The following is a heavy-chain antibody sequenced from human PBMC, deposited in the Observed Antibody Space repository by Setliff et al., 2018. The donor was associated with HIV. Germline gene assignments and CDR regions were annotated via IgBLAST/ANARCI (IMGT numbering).Heavy chain of an antibody. J-gene: IGHJ4*02. CDR2: IYYNGNA. Sequence: SETLSLTCAVYGGSFSGHSWTWIRQPPGKGLEWVGYIYYNGNAYYNPSLNGRVTISIDTSKKQFSLRLNSVTAADTAVYYCARGSLYSSSSCFDYWGQGTLVTVSS. D-gene: IGHD6-13*01. CDR3: ARGSLYSSSSCFDY. V-gene: IGHV4-34*01. CDR1: GGSFSGHS.